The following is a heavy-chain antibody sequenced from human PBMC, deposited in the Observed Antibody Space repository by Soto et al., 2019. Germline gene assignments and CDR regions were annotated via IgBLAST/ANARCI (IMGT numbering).Heavy chain of an antibody. CDR2: IYYSGST. V-gene: IGHV4-59*01. Sequence: SETLSLTCTVSGGSISSYYWSWIRPPPGKGLEWIGYIYYSGSTNYAQKLQGRVTMTTDTSTSTAYMELRSLRSDDTAVYYCARVVVGQWLANWFDPWGQGTLVTVSS. CDR3: ARVVVGQWLANWFDP. J-gene: IGHJ5*02. D-gene: IGHD6-19*01. CDR1: GGSISSYY.